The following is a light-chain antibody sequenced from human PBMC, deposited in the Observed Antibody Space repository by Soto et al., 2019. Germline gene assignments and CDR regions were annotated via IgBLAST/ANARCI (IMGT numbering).Light chain of an antibody. V-gene: IGKV3-20*01. CDR2: GAS. CDR1: QSVSSR. CDR3: QQYGSSPIT. J-gene: IGKJ5*01. Sequence: EVVLTQSPGTLALSPGERATLSCRASQSVSSRLAWYQQKPGQAPRLLISGASSRATGIPDRFSGSGSATDFTLTISRLEPEDFELYYCQQYGSSPITFGQVTRLEIK.